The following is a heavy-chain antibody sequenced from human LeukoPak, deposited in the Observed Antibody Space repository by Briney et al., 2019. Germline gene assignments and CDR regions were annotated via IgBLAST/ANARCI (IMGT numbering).Heavy chain of an antibody. CDR1: GFTFSDYY. Sequence: GGSLRLSCAASGFTFSDYYMSWIRQAPGKGLEWVSYISSSGSTIYYADSVKGRLTISRDNAKNSLYLQMNSLRAEDTAVYYCAAIAAAGTFPYYYHMDVWGKGTTVTVSS. J-gene: IGHJ6*03. CDR2: ISSSGSTI. D-gene: IGHD6-13*01. CDR3: AAIAAAGTFPYYYHMDV. V-gene: IGHV3-11*04.